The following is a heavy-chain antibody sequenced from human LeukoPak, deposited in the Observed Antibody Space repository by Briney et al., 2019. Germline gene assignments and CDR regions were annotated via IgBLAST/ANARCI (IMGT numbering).Heavy chain of an antibody. Sequence: PSETLSLTCTVSGVSISSYYWSWIRQPPGKGLEWIGYIYYSGSTNYNPSLKSRVTISVDTSKNQFSLKLTSVTAADTAIYYCARDRKEWLRGPFDPWGQGILVTVSS. CDR1: GVSISSYY. CDR3: ARDRKEWLRGPFDP. V-gene: IGHV4-59*01. D-gene: IGHD6-19*01. CDR2: IYYSGST. J-gene: IGHJ5*02.